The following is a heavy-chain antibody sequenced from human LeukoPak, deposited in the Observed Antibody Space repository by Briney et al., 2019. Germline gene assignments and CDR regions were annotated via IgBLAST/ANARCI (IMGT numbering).Heavy chain of an antibody. J-gene: IGHJ1*01. CDR3: ARDSEADSGMIVVVTLQH. D-gene: IGHD3-22*01. CDR2: ISSYKGST. V-gene: IGHV1-18*01. Sequence: GASVKVSCKASGYTFTSYGINWVRQAPGQGLEWMGWISSYKGSTNYAQNLQGRVTMTTDTSTSTAYMELRSLRSDDTAVYYCARDSEADSGMIVVVTLQHWGQGTLVTVSS. CDR1: GYTFTSYG.